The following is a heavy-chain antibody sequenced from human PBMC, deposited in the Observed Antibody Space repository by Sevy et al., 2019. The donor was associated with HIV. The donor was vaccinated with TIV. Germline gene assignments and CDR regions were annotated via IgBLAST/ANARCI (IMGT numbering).Heavy chain of an antibody. Sequence: GGSLRLSCAASEFTFIKFATSWVRQAPGKGLEWVASIKEDGSETYYVDSVKGRFTISRDNAKNSLFLQMNILRAEDTAVYYCARGWAYPDSWGQGSLVTVSS. CDR2: IKEDGSET. CDR3: ARGWAYPDS. V-gene: IGHV3-7*03. CDR1: EFTFIKFA. J-gene: IGHJ4*02.